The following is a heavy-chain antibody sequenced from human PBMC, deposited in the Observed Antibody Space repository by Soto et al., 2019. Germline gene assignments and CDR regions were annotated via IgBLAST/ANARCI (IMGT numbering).Heavy chain of an antibody. CDR2: ISYDGSNK. Sequence: GGSLRLSCAASGFTFSSYAMHWVRQAPGKGLEWVAVISYDGSNKYYAESVKGRFTISRDNSKNTLYLQMNSLRAEDTAVYYCARDKGVWFGEFYYYYGMDVWGQGTTVTVSS. CDR1: GFTFSSYA. D-gene: IGHD3-10*01. V-gene: IGHV3-30-3*01. CDR3: ARDKGVWFGEFYYYYGMDV. J-gene: IGHJ6*02.